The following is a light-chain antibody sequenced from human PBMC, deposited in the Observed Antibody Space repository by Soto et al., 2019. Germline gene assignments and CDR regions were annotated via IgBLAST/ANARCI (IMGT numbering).Light chain of an antibody. CDR1: QSVSSSY. CDR2: GAS. Sequence: EIVLTQSPGTLSLSPGERATLSCRASQSVSSSYLAWYQQKPGQSPGLLIFGASSRATGTPDRFSGSGSGTDFTLTISRLEPEDFALYYCQQYDTSPRTFGQGTKVEIK. J-gene: IGKJ1*01. CDR3: QQYDTSPRT. V-gene: IGKV3-20*01.